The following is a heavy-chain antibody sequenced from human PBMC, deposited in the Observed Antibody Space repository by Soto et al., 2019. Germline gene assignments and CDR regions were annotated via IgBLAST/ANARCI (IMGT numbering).Heavy chain of an antibody. CDR3: AKSSDLLTGSSFWF. V-gene: IGHV4-31*03. Sequence: PSETLSLTCTVSGDSISSGVYYWSWIRQHPGKGLEWIGYIYYSGSIYYNPSLKSRVTISEDTSKNQFSLKLSSVTAADTAVYYCAKSSDLLTGSSFWFWGQGTLVTVSS. D-gene: IGHD3-9*01. CDR1: GDSISSGVYY. J-gene: IGHJ4*02. CDR2: IYYSGSI.